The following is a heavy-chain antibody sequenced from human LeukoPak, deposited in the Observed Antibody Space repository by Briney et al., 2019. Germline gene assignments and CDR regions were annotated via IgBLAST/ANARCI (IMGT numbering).Heavy chain of an antibody. CDR2: IYYSGST. CDR1: GGSISSGGYY. Sequence: SETLSLTCTVSGGSISSGGYYWSWIRQHPGKGLEWIGYIYYSGSTYYNPSLKSRVTISVDTSKNQFSLMLSSVTAADTAVYYCARVGRGLGAPIAAGGRDAFDIWGQGTMVTVSS. D-gene: IGHD6-13*01. CDR3: ARVGRGLGAPIAAGGRDAFDI. V-gene: IGHV4-31*03. J-gene: IGHJ3*02.